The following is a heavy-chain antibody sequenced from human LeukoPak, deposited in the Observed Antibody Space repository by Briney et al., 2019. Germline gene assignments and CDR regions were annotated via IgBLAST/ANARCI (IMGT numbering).Heavy chain of an antibody. J-gene: IGHJ4*02. Sequence: PGGSLRLSCAASGFTFSSYSMNWVRQAPGKGLEWVAFIRYDGSNKYYGDFVEGRFTISRDNSKSTLYLQMSSLRAEDTAVYYCANTIWNDERAFGYWGQGTLVTVSS. CDR3: ANTIWNDERAFGY. V-gene: IGHV3-30*02. D-gene: IGHD1-1*01. CDR2: IRYDGSNK. CDR1: GFTFSSYS.